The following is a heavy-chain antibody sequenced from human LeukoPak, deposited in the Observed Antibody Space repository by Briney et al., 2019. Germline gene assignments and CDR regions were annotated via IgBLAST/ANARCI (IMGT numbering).Heavy chain of an antibody. J-gene: IGHJ4*02. CDR1: GYTFTGYY. CDR2: INPNSGGT. CDR3: ARDPGVSVAAYYFDY. Sequence: GASVKVSCKASGYTFTGYYMHWVRQAPGQGLEWMGWINPNSGGTNYAQKFQGRVTMTRDTSISTAYMELSRLRSDDTVVYYCARDPGVSVAAYYFDYWGQGTLVTVSS. V-gene: IGHV1-2*02. D-gene: IGHD6-19*01.